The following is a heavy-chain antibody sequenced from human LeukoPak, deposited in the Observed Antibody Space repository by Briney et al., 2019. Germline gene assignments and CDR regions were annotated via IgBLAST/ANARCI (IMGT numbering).Heavy chain of an antibody. D-gene: IGHD6-13*01. Sequence: QPGGSLRLSCAASGFTVSSNYMSWVRQAPGKGLEWVSVIYSGGSTYYADSVKGRFTVSRDNSKNTLYLQMNSLRAEDTAVYYCARVLGIAAAGTSWYFDLWGRGTLVTVSS. CDR3: ARVLGIAAAGTSWYFDL. V-gene: IGHV3-53*01. J-gene: IGHJ2*01. CDR1: GFTVSSNY. CDR2: IYSGGST.